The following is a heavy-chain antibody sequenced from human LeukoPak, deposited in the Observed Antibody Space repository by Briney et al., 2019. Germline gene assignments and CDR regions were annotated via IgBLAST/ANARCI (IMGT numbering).Heavy chain of an antibody. Sequence: GGSLRLSCAASGFTFSSYGMSWVRQAPVKGLEWVSGITGSGGSTYYADSVKGRFTISRDNSKNTLYLQMNSLRAEDTAVYYCAKAHGGYSWDYWGQGTLVTVPS. CDR2: ITGSGGST. CDR3: AKAHGGYSWDY. CDR1: GFTFSSYG. V-gene: IGHV3-23*01. J-gene: IGHJ4*02. D-gene: IGHD5-12*01.